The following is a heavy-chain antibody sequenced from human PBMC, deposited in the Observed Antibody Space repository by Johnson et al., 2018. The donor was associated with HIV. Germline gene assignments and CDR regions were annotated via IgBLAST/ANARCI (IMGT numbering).Heavy chain of an antibody. CDR3: ARACRDGYTCDAFDI. J-gene: IGHJ3*02. D-gene: IGHD5-24*01. CDR2: LFSGGTT. CDR1: GFTFRSYA. V-gene: IGHV3-66*01. Sequence: VQLVESGGGVVQPGRSLRLSCVVSGFTFRSYAMSWVSQAPGKGLEWVSVLFSGGTTYYADSVRGRFTISRDNSKNTFFLQMNSLRAEDTAVFYCARACRDGYTCDAFDIWGQGTMVTVSS.